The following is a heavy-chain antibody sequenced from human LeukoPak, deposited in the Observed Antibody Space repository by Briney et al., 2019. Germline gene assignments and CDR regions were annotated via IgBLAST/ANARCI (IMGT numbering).Heavy chain of an antibody. Sequence: PSETLSLTCTVSGGSISSYYWSWIRQPAGKGLEWIGRIYTSGSTNYNPSLKSRVTMSVDTSKNQFSLKLSSVTAADTAVYYCASNRIAAAEGVADYWGQGTLVTVSS. CDR3: ASNRIAAAEGVADY. J-gene: IGHJ4*02. V-gene: IGHV4-4*07. CDR1: GGSISSYY. CDR2: IYTSGST. D-gene: IGHD6-13*01.